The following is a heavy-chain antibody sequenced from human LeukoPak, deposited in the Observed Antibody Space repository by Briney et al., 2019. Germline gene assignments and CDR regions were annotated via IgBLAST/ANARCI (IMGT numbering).Heavy chain of an antibody. J-gene: IGHJ5*02. Sequence: SETLSLTCTVSNGSISSYYWSWIRQSPGKGLEWIGYIYYSESTNYNPSFESRVTISVDTSKNQFSLKLSSVTAADTAVYYCARFRLIVEATYWFDPWGPGTLVTVSS. V-gene: IGHV4-59*01. CDR2: IYYSEST. CDR3: ARFRLIVEATYWFDP. D-gene: IGHD1-26*01. CDR1: NGSISSYY.